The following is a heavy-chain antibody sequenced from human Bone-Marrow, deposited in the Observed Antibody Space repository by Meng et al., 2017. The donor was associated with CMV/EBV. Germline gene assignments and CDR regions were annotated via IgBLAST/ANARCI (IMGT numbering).Heavy chain of an antibody. CDR2: ISSSSSDR. J-gene: IGHJ6*02. CDR3: AREKTKILTGYSDGMDV. V-gene: IGHV3-21*01. D-gene: IGHD2-8*02. Sequence: GESLKISCAASGFTFSSYSMNWVRQAPGKGLEWVSSISSSSSDRYDADSVKGRFTISRDSAKNSLYLQMNSLRAEDTAEYYCAREKTKILTGYSDGMDVWGQGTTVTVSS. CDR1: GFTFSSYS.